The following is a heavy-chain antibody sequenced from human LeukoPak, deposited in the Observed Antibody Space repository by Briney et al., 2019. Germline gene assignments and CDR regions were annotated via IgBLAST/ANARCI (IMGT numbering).Heavy chain of an antibody. CDR3: ARDRDYAFDY. CDR2: IDSDTYGNTI. D-gene: IGHD4-17*01. Sequence: PGGSLRLSCAASEFTFSSYAMSWVRQAPGKGLEWISYIDSDTYGNTIYYPHTVKGRFTISRDNAKNSLYLQMDSLRDEDTAVYYCARDRDYAFDYWGQGTLVTVSS. J-gene: IGHJ4*02. CDR1: EFTFSSYA. V-gene: IGHV3-48*02.